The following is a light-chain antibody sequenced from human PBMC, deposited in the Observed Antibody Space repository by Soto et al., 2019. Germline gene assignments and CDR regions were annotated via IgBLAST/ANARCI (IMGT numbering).Light chain of an antibody. CDR3: QSYDSSNVV. Sequence: NFMLTQSHSVSESPGKTVTISCTRSIGNIASNYVQWYQQRPGSAPTTVIYEDNQRPSGVPDRFSGSIDSSSNSASLTISGLKTEDEADYYCQSYDSSNVVFGGGTKLTVL. J-gene: IGLJ2*01. CDR1: IGNIASNY. CDR2: EDN. V-gene: IGLV6-57*04.